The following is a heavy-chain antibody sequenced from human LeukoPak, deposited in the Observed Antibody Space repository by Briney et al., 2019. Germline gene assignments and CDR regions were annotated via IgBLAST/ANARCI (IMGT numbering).Heavy chain of an antibody. CDR1: GFLVSNNY. CDR3: FVGPHPYDSGDWPPD. V-gene: IGHV3-66*01. J-gene: IGHJ4*02. CDR2: IYSGGST. D-gene: IGHD3-10*01. Sequence: PGGSLRLSCAASGFLVSNNYMTWVRQAPGKGLEWVSVIYSGGSTYYADFVKGRFTTSRDNSKNTMYLQMDNLRPEDTAVYYCFVGPHPYDSGDWPPDWGQGTLVTVSS.